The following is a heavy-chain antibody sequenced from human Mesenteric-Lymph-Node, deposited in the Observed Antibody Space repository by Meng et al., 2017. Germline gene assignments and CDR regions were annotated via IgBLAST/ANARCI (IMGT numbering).Heavy chain of an antibody. D-gene: IGHD1-26*01. V-gene: IGHV1-8*01. J-gene: IGHJ4*02. CDR2: MNPNSGNT. CDR1: GYTFTSYD. Sequence: QVQLVQAGAEVKKPGASVKVSCKASGYTFTSYDINWVRQATGQGLEWMGWMNPNSGNTGYAQKFQGRVTMTRNTSISTAYMELSSLRSEDTAVYYCARDVRSVGATDYWGQGTLVTVSS. CDR3: ARDVRSVGATDY.